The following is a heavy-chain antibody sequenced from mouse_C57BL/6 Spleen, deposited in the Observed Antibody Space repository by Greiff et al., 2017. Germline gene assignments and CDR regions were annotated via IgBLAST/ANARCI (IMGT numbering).Heavy chain of an antibody. CDR2: IHPNSGST. CDR3: ARCLPTVVASDWYFDV. CDR1: GYTFTSYW. D-gene: IGHD1-1*01. Sequence: QVQLQQPGAELVKPGASVKLSCKASGYTFTSYWMHWVKQRPGQGLEWIGMIHPNSGSTNYNEKFKSKATLTVDKSSSTAYMQLSSLTSEDSAVYYCARCLPTVVASDWYFDVWGTGTTVTVSS. V-gene: IGHV1-64*01. J-gene: IGHJ1*03.